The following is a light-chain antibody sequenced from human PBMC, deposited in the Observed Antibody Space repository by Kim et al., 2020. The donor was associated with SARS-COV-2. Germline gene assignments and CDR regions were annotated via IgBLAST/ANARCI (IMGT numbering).Light chain of an antibody. Sequence: SSELTQDPAVSVALGQTVRITCQGDSLRTYYATWYQQKPGQAPKVVIYGKDNRPSGVPDRFSGSSSGNPAYLTITGTQAGAEADYYCNSRDSNDYVVFGG. CDR3: NSRDSNDYVV. J-gene: IGLJ2*01. CDR1: SLRTYY. V-gene: IGLV3-19*01. CDR2: GKD.